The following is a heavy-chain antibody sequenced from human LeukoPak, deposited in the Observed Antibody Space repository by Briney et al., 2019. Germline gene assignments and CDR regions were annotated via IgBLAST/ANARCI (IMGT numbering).Heavy chain of an antibody. CDR1: GGSISSGGYY. CDR3: ARGGRGIAVAGTPSPLGY. CDR2: INHSGST. J-gene: IGHJ4*02. D-gene: IGHD6-19*01. V-gene: IGHV4-39*07. Sequence: SETLSLTCTVSGGSISSGGYYWSWIRQPPGKGLEWIGEINHSGSTNYNPSLKSRVTISVDTSKNQFSLKLSSVTAADTAVYYCARGGRGIAVAGTPSPLGYWGQGTLVTVSS.